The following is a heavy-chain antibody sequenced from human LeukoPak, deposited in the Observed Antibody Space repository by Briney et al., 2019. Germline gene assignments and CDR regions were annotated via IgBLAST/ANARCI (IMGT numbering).Heavy chain of an antibody. V-gene: IGHV1-2*04. D-gene: IGHD2-8*01. Sequence: ASVKVSCKSSGYTFTDYFLHWVRQAPGQGLEWMGCINLHTGGAHYAQKFQDWVSLTRDTSIDTAFMELSSLRSDATAIYYCARDFLGRTNGGSNYFGMDVWGQGTTVTVSS. CDR2: INLHTGGA. CDR3: ARDFLGRTNGGSNYFGMDV. CDR1: GYTFTDYF. J-gene: IGHJ6*02.